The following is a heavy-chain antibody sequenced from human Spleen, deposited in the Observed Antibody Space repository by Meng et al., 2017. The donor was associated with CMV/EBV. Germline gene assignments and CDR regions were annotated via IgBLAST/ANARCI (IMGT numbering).Heavy chain of an antibody. CDR2: ISSSSHFI. CDR3: ARGLFEEQQQALRGYYYYGMDV. Sequence: GESLKISCAASGFAFSTYSMTWVRQAPGKGLEWVSSISSSSHFIYYADSVKGRFTISRDNARNSVSLQMNSLRAEDTAVYYCARGLFEEQQQALRGYYYYGMDVWGQGTTVTVSS. CDR1: GFAFSTYS. J-gene: IGHJ6*02. V-gene: IGHV3-21*01. D-gene: IGHD6-13*01.